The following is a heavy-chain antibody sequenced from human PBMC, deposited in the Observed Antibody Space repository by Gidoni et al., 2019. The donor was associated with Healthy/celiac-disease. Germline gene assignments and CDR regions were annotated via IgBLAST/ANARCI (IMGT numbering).Heavy chain of an antibody. D-gene: IGHD6-6*01. CDR2: INHSGRT. Sequence: QVQLQQWGAGLLKPSETLSLTCAVYGGSFRGYYWSWIRQPPGKGLEWLGEINHSGRTNYNPSLKSRVTISVDTSKNQFSLKLSSVTAADTAVYYCARGREQLGGANWFDPWGQGTLVTVSS. CDR3: ARGREQLGGANWFDP. J-gene: IGHJ5*02. V-gene: IGHV4-34*01. CDR1: GGSFRGYY.